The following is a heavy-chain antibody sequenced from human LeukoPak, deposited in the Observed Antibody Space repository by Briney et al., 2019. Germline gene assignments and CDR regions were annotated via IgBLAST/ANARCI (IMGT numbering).Heavy chain of an antibody. J-gene: IGHJ4*02. Sequence: PSETLSLTCTVSCGSISSYYWSWIRQPPGKGLEWIGYIYYSGSTKYNPSLKSRVTISVDASKTQFSLKLNSVTAADTAVYYCARGSRELYYFDYWGQGTLVTVSS. D-gene: IGHD1-7*01. CDR2: IYYSGST. CDR1: CGSISSYY. V-gene: IGHV4-59*01. CDR3: ARGSRELYYFDY.